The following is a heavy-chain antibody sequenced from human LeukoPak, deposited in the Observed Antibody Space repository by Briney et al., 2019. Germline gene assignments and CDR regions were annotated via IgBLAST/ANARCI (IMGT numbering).Heavy chain of an antibody. V-gene: IGHV1-69*13. Sequence: SVKVSCKASGGTFSSYAISWVRQAPGQGLEWMGGIIPIFGTANYAQKFQGRVTIIADESTSTAYMELSSLRSEDTAVYYCARGGLYSQYYYYYMDVWGKGTTVTVSS. D-gene: IGHD2-8*01. CDR1: GGTFSSYA. CDR3: ARGGLYSQYYYYYMDV. J-gene: IGHJ6*03. CDR2: IIPIFGTA.